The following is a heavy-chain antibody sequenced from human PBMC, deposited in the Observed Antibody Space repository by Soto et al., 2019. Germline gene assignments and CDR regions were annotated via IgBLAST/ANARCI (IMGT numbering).Heavy chain of an antibody. CDR3: ARDAAGTSNWFDP. Sequence: QVQLQESGPGLVKPSQTLSLTCTVSGGSISSGGYYWSWIRQHPGKGLEWIGYIYYSGSTYYNPSLKSRVTISVDTPKNQFSLKLSSVTAADTAVYYCARDAAGTSNWFDPWGQGTLVTVSS. J-gene: IGHJ5*02. V-gene: IGHV4-31*03. D-gene: IGHD6-19*01. CDR1: GGSISSGGYY. CDR2: IYYSGST.